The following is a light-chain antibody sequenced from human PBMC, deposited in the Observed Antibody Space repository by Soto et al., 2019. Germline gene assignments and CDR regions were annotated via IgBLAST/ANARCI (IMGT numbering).Light chain of an antibody. CDR1: SSNIGNNY. Sequence: QSVLTQPPSVSAAPGQKVTISCSGSSSNIGNNYVSWYQQLPGTAPKLLICENNKRPAGIPDRFSGSKSGTSATLGITGLQTGDEAHYYCGTWDSSLRAVVFGGGTQLTVL. CDR2: ENN. CDR3: GTWDSSLRAVV. V-gene: IGLV1-51*02. J-gene: IGLJ2*01.